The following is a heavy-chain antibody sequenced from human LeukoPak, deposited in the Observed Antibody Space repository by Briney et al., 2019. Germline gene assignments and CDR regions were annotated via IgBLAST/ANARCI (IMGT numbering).Heavy chain of an antibody. CDR2: IYYSGST. Sequence: SETLSLTCTASGGSISSGGYYWSWIRQHPGKGLEWIGYIYYSGSTYYNPSLKSRVTISVDTSKNQFSLKLSSVTAADTAVYYCASRGPYCSSTSCYKDGPQTWFDPWGQGTLVTVSS. CDR1: GGSISSGGYY. D-gene: IGHD2-2*02. CDR3: ASRGPYCSSTSCYKDGPQTWFDP. J-gene: IGHJ5*02. V-gene: IGHV4-31*03.